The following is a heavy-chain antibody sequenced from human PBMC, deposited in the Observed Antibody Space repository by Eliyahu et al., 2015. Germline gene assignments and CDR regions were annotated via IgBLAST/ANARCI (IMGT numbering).Heavy chain of an antibody. D-gene: IGHD3-10*01. CDR1: GLXXSSYA. Sequence: EVQLLESGGGLVQPGGSLRVSCAASGLXXSSYAMSWVRQAPGKGLGWXSGISDTGGITLYADSVKGRFTISRDNSKNTLYLEMNSLRAEDTAVYYCAGGELGIYFFGMDVWGQGTTVTVSS. CDR2: ISDTGGIT. V-gene: IGHV3-23*01. CDR3: AGGELGIYFFGMDV. J-gene: IGHJ6*02.